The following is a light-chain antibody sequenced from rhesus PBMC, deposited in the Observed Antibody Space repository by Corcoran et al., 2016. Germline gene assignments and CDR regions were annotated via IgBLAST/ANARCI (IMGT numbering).Light chain of an antibody. CDR1: QNIYSN. CDR3: QHDYDNPYS. V-gene: IGKV1-44*03. CDR2: AAS. J-gene: IGKJ2*01. Sequence: DIQMTQSPSALSASVGDRVTISCRASQNIYSNLAWYQQKPGKAPKLLIYAASSLQTGIPSRFSGSGSGTDFTLTISRLQPEDSAAYYCQHDYDNPYSFGQGTKVEIK.